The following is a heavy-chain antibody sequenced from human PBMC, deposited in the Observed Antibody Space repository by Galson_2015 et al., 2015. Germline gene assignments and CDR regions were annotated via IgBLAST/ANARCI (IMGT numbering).Heavy chain of an antibody. Sequence: SLRLSCAASGFTVSSNYMSWVRQAPGKGLEWVSVIYSGGSTYYADSVKGRFTISRDNSKNTLYLQMNSLRAEDTAVYYCARDRRYCSGGSCSGYFQHWGQGTLVTVSS. CDR3: ARDRRYCSGGSCSGYFQH. V-gene: IGHV3-53*01. CDR1: GFTVSSNY. J-gene: IGHJ1*01. CDR2: IYSGGST. D-gene: IGHD2-15*01.